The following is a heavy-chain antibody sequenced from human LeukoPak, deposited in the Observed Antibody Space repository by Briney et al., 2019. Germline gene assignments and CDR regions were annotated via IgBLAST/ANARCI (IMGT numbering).Heavy chain of an antibody. CDR1: GYTFTGYY. CDR2: INPNSGGT. D-gene: IGHD3/OR15-3a*01. Sequence: ASVKVSCKASGYTFTGYYIHWVRQAPGQGLEWMGWINPNSGGTNYAQKFQGRVTMTRDTSISTAYMELSRLRSDDTAVYYCARGDWLLHYFDYWGQGTLVTVSS. CDR3: ARGDWLLHYFDY. V-gene: IGHV1-2*02. J-gene: IGHJ4*02.